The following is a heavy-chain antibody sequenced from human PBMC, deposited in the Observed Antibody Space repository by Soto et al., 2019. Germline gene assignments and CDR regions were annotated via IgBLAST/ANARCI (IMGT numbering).Heavy chain of an antibody. D-gene: IGHD3-22*01. J-gene: IGHJ4*02. Sequence: ASVKVSCKASGGTFSSYAISWVRQAPGQGLEWMGGIIPIFGTANYAQKFQGRVTITADESTSTAYMELSSLRSEDTAVYYCARAYYDSSGYSLQFDYWGQGTLVTVSS. CDR1: GGTFSSYA. CDR3: ARAYYDSSGYSLQFDY. V-gene: IGHV1-69*13. CDR2: IIPIFGTA.